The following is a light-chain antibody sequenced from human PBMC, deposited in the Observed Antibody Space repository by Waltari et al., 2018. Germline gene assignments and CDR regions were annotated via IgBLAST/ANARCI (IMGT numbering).Light chain of an antibody. CDR3: QERSNWPSWT. Sequence: EIVLTQSPATLSLSPGERATLSCRASQSVSRYLAWYQQKSGQAPRLLIYDTSNRATGIPARFSCSVSGTDFILTINSVEAEDFAVYYCQERSNWPSWTFGQGTKVEIK. V-gene: IGKV3-11*01. CDR2: DTS. J-gene: IGKJ1*01. CDR1: QSVSRY.